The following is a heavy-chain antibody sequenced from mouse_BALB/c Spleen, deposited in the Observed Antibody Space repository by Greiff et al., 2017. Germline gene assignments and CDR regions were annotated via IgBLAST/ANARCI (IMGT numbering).Heavy chain of an antibody. CDR2: IYPGDGDT. CDR1: GYTFTSYW. CDR3: ARGEWYFDV. V-gene: IGHV1-87*01. Sequence: VQLQQSGAELARPGASVKLSCKASGYTFTSYWMQWVKQRPGQGLEWIGAIYPGDGDTRYTQKFKGKATLTADKSSSTAYMQLSSLASEDSAVYYCARGEWYFDVWGAGKTVTVSS. J-gene: IGHJ1*01.